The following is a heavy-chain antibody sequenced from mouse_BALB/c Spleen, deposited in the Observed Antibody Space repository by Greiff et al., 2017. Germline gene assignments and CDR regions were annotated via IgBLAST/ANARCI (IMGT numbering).Heavy chain of an antibody. CDR1: GYAFSSSW. CDR2: IYPGDGDT. CDR3: AIPRIWSYAMDY. V-gene: IGHV1-82*01. J-gene: IGHJ4*01. Sequence: QVQLKESGPELVKPGASVKISCKASGYAFSSSWMNWVKQRPGQGLEWIGRIYPGDGDTNYNGKFKGKATLTADKSSSTAYMQLSSLTSVDSAVYFCAIPRIWSYAMDYWGQGTSVTVSS.